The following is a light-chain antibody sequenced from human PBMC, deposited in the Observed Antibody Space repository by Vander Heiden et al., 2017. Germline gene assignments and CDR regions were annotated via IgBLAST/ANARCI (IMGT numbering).Light chain of an antibody. Sequence: DIQLTQSPSFLSASVGDRVTISCRASQDIGTYLAWYQQQPGKAPKLLIYAASKIQAGVPSRFSGSGSGPELTLIISGLQPEDVATYYCLEVNGDFATFGGWARVGIK. V-gene: IGKV1-9*01. CDR2: AAS. J-gene: IGKJ4*01. CDR1: QDIGTY. CDR3: LEVNGDFAT.